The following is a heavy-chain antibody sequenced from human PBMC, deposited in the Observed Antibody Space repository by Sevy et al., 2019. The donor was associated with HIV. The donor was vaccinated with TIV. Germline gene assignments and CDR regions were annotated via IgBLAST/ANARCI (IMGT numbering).Heavy chain of an antibody. CDR2: ISYDGSNK. Sequence: GGSLRLSCAVSGFTFSSYAMHWVRQAPGKGLRWVAVISYDGSNKDYADSVKGRFTISRDNSKNALYLQMNSLRAEDTAVYYCARDTGYSGYEQALDYWGQGTLVTVSS. D-gene: IGHD5-12*01. CDR1: GFTFSSYA. J-gene: IGHJ4*02. V-gene: IGHV3-30-3*01. CDR3: ARDTGYSGYEQALDY.